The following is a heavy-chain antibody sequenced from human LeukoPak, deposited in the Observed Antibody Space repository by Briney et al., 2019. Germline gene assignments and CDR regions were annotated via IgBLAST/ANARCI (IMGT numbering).Heavy chain of an antibody. CDR3: ARSAVRGVPFDY. D-gene: IGHD6-25*01. J-gene: IGHJ4*02. V-gene: IGHV3-74*01. CDR2: INSDGSSI. Sequence: GGSLRLSCAASGFTFSSHWMHWVRQAPGKGLVWVSRINSDGSSISYADSVKGRFTISRDNSKNTLYLQMNSLRAEDTAVYYCARSAVRGVPFDYWGQGTLVTVSS. CDR1: GFTFSSHW.